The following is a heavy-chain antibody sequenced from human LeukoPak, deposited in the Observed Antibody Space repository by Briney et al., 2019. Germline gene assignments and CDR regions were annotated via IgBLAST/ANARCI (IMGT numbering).Heavy chain of an antibody. CDR1: GFTFSSYS. J-gene: IGHJ3*02. CDR2: ISSSSSYI. Sequence: GGSLRLSCAASGFTFSSYSMNWVRQAPGKGLEWVSSISSSSSYIYYADSVKGRFTIFRDNAKNSLYLQMNSLRAEDTAVYYCARFYGPRAFDIWGQGTMVTVSS. CDR3: ARFYGPRAFDI. V-gene: IGHV3-21*01. D-gene: IGHD2/OR15-2a*01.